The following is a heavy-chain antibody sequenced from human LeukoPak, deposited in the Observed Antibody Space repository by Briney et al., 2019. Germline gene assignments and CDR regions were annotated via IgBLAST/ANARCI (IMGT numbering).Heavy chain of an antibody. Sequence: GGSLRLSCAASGFTFSSYSMNWVRQAPGKGLEWVSYISSSGCTIYYADSVKGRLTISRDNAKNSLYLQLSSLRDEDTAVYYCARESSGYYLDYWGQGTLVTVSS. CDR1: GFTFSSYS. V-gene: IGHV3-48*02. J-gene: IGHJ4*02. CDR2: ISSSGCTI. CDR3: ARESSGYYLDY. D-gene: IGHD6-25*01.